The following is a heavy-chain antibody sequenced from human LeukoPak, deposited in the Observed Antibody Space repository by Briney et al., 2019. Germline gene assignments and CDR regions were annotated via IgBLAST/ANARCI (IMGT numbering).Heavy chain of an antibody. D-gene: IGHD3-10*01. CDR2: ISYDGSNK. CDR3: AKSASYYGSGSYPLN. Sequence: GGSLRLSCAASGFTFSSYAMHWVRQAPGKGLEWVAVISYDGSNKYYADSVKGRFTISRDNSKNTLYLQMNSLRAEDTAVYYCAKSASYYGSGSYPLNWGQGTLVTVSS. V-gene: IGHV3-30-3*01. CDR1: GFTFSSYA. J-gene: IGHJ4*02.